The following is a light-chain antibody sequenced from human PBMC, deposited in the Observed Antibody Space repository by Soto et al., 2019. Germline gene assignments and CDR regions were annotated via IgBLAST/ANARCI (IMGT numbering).Light chain of an antibody. CDR3: QQRSNWPPRYT. V-gene: IGKV3-11*01. J-gene: IGKJ2*01. CDR2: DAS. Sequence: EIVLTQSPATLSLSPGERATLSCRASQSVSSYLAWYQQKPGQAHRLLIYDASNRATGIPARFSGSGSGTDFTLTISSLETEDFAVYYCQQRSNWPPRYTFGQGTKLEIK. CDR1: QSVSSY.